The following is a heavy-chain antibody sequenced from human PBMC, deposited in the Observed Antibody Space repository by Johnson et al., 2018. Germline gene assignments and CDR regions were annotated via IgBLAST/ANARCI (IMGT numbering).Heavy chain of an antibody. CDR3: AREPSINYRLDY. CDR1: GFPFSTYG. J-gene: IGHJ4*02. V-gene: IGHV3-33*01. D-gene: IGHD3-16*02. Sequence: QVQLVQSGGGVVQPGRSLRLSCAASGFPFSTYGMNWVRQAPGKGLEWVAAIWYDGSKKLYADAVQGRFTISRDKSMSTGYLQMHSLKAADTAVYYCAREPSINYRLDYWCQGTLVPFAS. CDR2: IWYDGSKK.